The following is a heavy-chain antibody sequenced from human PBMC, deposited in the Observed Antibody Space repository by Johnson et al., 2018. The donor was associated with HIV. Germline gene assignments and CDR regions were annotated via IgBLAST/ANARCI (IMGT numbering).Heavy chain of an antibody. D-gene: IGHD6-19*01. CDR2: ISWNSGSI. Sequence: VQLVESGGGVVQPGGSLRLSCAASGFTFSSYAMHWVRQAPGKGLEWVSGISWNSGSIGYADSVQGRFTISRDNSKNSLYLQMNSLRAEDTGVYYCAKPQLLADDIFNFWGQGTMVIVSS. J-gene: IGHJ3*01. CDR3: AKPQLLADDIFNF. V-gene: IGHV3-9*01. CDR1: GFTFSSYA.